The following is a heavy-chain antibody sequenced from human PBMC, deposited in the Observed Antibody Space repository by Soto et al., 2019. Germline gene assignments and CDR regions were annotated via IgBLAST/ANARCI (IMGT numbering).Heavy chain of an antibody. D-gene: IGHD2-21*02. CDR2: ISYDGSNK. Sequence: WVRQAPGKGLEWVAVISYDGSNKYYADSVKGRFTISRDNSKNTLYLQMNSLRAEDTAVYYCARESVVVTQYYFDYWGQGTLVTVSS. J-gene: IGHJ4*02. CDR3: ARESVVVTQYYFDY. V-gene: IGHV3-30-3*01.